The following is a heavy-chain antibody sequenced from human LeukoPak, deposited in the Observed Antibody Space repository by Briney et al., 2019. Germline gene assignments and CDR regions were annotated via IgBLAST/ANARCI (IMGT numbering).Heavy chain of an antibody. V-gene: IGHV3-23*01. CDR2: TSASGDTT. J-gene: IGHJ3*02. CDR1: GFTFSNYV. Sequence: GGSLRLSCTASGFTFSNYVMSWVRQAPGKGLEWVSSTSASGDTTYYADSVKGRFTISRDNSKNTLFLQMNSLRAEDMALYYCAKADYSTSSVNAFDIWGQGTMVAVSS. CDR3: AKADYSTSSVNAFDI. D-gene: IGHD6-6*01.